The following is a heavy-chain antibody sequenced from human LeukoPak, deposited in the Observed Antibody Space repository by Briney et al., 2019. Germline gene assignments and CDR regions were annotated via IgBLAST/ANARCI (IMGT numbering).Heavy chain of an antibody. CDR1: GGSFSGYY. Sequence: PSETLSLTCAVYGGSFSGYYWSWIRQPPGNGLEWIGEINHSGSTNYNPSLKSRVTISVDTSKNQFSLKLSSVTAADTAVYYCARGSHGLDRWGQGTLVTVSS. CDR3: ARGSHGLDR. J-gene: IGHJ5*02. CDR2: INHSGST. V-gene: IGHV4-34*01.